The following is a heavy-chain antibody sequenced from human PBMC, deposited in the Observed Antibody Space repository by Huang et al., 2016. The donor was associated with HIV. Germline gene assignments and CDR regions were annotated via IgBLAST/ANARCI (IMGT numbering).Heavy chain of an antibody. D-gene: IGHD2-21*02. CDR2: IIPDGGTA. Sequence: HVHLVQSGAEVKKPGSSVKVSCKASGGTFSTDAITVVGQAPGQGLGRRGGIIPDGGTANDAQKFQDRVTCTADEFSTTAYMELSDLKYEDTAIYFCARARRHSGNSGLIDLWGQGTLVTVSS. CDR3: ARARRHSGNSGLIDL. J-gene: IGHJ1*01. CDR1: GGTFSTDA. V-gene: IGHV1-69*13.